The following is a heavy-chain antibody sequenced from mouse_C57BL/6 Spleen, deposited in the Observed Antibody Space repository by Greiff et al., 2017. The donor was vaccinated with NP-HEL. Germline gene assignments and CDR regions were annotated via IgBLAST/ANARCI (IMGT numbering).Heavy chain of an antibody. D-gene: IGHD2-1*01. J-gene: IGHJ3*01. CDR1: GYTFTDYY. Sequence: QVQLQQSGAELVKPGASVKISCKASGYTFTDYYINWVKQRPGKGLEWIGRIYPGDGDTNYNGKFKGKATLTADKSSSTAYMQLSSLTSEDSAVYFCAGGNWSWFAYWGQGTLVTVSA. V-gene: IGHV1-82*01. CDR3: AGGNWSWFAY. CDR2: IYPGDGDT.